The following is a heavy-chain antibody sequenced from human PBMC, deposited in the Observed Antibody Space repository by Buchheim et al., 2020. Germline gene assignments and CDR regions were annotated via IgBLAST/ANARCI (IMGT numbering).Heavy chain of an antibody. CDR3: ARVLRFLEWSNYYYYMDV. J-gene: IGHJ6*03. CDR2: IYYSGST. V-gene: IGHV4-59*01. CDR1: GGSISSYY. Sequence: QVQLQESGPGLVKPSETLSLTCTVSGGSISSYYWSWIRQPPGKGLEWIGYIYYSGSTNYNPSLKSRVPITVDTPKNKFSLKLSSVTAADTAVYYCARVLRFLEWSNYYYYMDVWGKGTT. D-gene: IGHD3-3*01.